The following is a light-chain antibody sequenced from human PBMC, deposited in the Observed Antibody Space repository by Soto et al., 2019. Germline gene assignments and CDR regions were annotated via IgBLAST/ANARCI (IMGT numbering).Light chain of an antibody. J-gene: IGLJ2*01. CDR1: SGHSSYA. V-gene: IGLV4-69*02. Sequence: QSVLTQSPSASASLGASVKLTCTLSSGHSSYAIAWHQQQPEKGPRYLMKLNSDGSHSKGDEIPDRFSGSSSGAERYLTISSLQSEDEADYYCQTWGTGVVFGGGTQLTVL. CDR2: LNSDGSH. CDR3: QTWGTGVV.